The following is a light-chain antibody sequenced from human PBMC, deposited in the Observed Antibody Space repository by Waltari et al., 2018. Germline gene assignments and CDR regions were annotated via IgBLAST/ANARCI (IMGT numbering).Light chain of an antibody. CDR1: SSDVGGYNY. J-gene: IGLJ1*01. CDR3: SSYTSSSLSDYV. V-gene: IGLV2-14*01. Sequence: QSALTQPASVSGSPGQSITISCTGTSSDVGGYNYVSWYQQHPGKAPRLMIYEVSNRPSGVSNRFSGSKSGNTASLTIAGLQAEDEADYYCSSYTSSSLSDYVFGTGTKVTVL. CDR2: EVS.